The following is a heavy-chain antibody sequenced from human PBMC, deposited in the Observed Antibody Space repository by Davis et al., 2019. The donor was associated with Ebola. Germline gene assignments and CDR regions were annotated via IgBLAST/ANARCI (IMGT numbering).Heavy chain of an antibody. CDR3: ARQTTVTTRTGGPYYFDY. J-gene: IGHJ4*02. D-gene: IGHD4-17*01. Sequence: PGGSLRLSCAASGFTFSSYGMHWVRQAPGKGLEWVAVIWYDGSNKYYADSVKGRFTISRDNSKNTLYLQMNSLRAEDTAVYYCARQTTVTTRTGGPYYFDYWGQGTLVTVSS. V-gene: IGHV3-33*01. CDR1: GFTFSSYG. CDR2: IWYDGSNK.